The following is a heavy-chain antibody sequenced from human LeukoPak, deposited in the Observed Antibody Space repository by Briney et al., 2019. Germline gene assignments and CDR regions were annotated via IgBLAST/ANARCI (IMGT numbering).Heavy chain of an antibody. D-gene: IGHD6-13*01. CDR3: ARGGYSSSWSRYYYYYYGMDV. J-gene: IGHJ6*04. CDR1: GGSFSGYY. CDR2: INHSGST. V-gene: IGHV4-34*01. Sequence: SETLSPTCAVYGGSFSGYYWSWIRQPPGKGLEWIGEINHSGSTNYNPSLKSRVTISVDTSKNQFSLKLSSVTAADTAVYYCARGGYSSSWSRYYYYYYGMDVWGKGTTVTVSS.